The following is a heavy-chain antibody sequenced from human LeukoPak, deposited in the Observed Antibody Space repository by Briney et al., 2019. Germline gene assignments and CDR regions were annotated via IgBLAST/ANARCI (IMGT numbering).Heavy chain of an antibody. CDR2: IKQDGSEK. V-gene: IGHV3-7*01. CDR1: GFTFSSYW. D-gene: IGHD2-15*01. CDR3: AIDGGGFKYYYYYYYMDV. Sequence: GGSLRLSCAASGFTFSSYWMSWVRQAPGKGLEWVANIKQDGSEKYYVDSVKGRFTISRGNAKNSLYLQMNSLRAEDTAVYYCAIDGGGFKYYYYYYYMDVWGKGTTVTVSS. J-gene: IGHJ6*03.